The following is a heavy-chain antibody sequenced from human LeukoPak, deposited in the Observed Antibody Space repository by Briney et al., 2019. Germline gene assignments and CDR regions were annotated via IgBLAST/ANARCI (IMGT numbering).Heavy chain of an antibody. V-gene: IGHV3-48*01. CDR2: ISTSSSTI. Sequence: PGGSLRLSCAASGFTFSSYAMHWARQAPGKGLEWISYISTSSSTIYYADSVKGRFTISRDNAKNSLYLQMNSLRAEDTAVYYCARGYRSFDYWGQGTLVTVSS. J-gene: IGHJ4*02. CDR3: ARGYRSFDY. CDR1: GFTFSSYA. D-gene: IGHD1-14*01.